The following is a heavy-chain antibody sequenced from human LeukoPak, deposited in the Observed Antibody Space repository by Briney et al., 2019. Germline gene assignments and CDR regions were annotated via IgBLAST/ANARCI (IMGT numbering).Heavy chain of an antibody. D-gene: IGHD3-10*01. J-gene: IGHJ4*02. CDR1: GFTFSSYA. CDR3: AYMRGLYYGIDH. V-gene: IGHV3-23*01. Sequence: PGGSLRLSCAASGFTFSSYAMTWVRQAPGKGLEWVSSISGSDGSTYYADSVKGRFTISRDNSKNTLYLQMNSLRAEDTAVYYCAYMRGLYYGIDHWGQGTLVTVSS. CDR2: ISGSDGST.